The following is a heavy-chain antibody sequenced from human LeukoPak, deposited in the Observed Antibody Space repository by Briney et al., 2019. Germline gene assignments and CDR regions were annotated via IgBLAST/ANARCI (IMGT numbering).Heavy chain of an antibody. D-gene: IGHD3-22*01. CDR2: ISGSGGST. J-gene: IGHJ4*02. V-gene: IGHV3-23*01. CDR1: GFTFSSYV. Sequence: GGSLRLSCAASGFTFSSYVVNWVRQAPGKGLEWVSAISGSGGSTYYADSVKGRFTISSDDSKNTLYLQMSSLRAEDTAVYYCAKDRGRYYDSSGYYWGYYFDSWGQGILVTVST. CDR3: AKDRGRYYDSSGYYWGYYFDS.